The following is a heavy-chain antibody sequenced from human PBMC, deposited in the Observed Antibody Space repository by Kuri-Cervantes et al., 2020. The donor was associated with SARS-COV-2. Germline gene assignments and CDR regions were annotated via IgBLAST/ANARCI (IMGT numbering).Heavy chain of an antibody. CDR2: ISSSSSTI. Sequence: GESLKISCAASGITVSNNYMTWVRQAPGKGLEWVSYISSSSSTIYYADSVKGRFTISRDNAKNSLYLQMNSLRAEDTAVYYCARLGVGYCSGGSCYSTFDYWGQGTLVTVSS. J-gene: IGHJ4*02. D-gene: IGHD2-15*01. V-gene: IGHV3-48*01. CDR3: ARLGVGYCSGGSCYSTFDY. CDR1: GITVSNNY.